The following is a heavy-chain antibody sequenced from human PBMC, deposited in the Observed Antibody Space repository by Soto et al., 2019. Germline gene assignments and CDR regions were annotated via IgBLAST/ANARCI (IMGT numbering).Heavy chain of an antibody. Sequence: ASVKVSCKASGGTFSSYAISWVRQAPGEGLEWMGGLIPIFGTANYAQRFQGRVTITADEATSAAYMELSGLRSEDTAVYYCARESPEGDGSGSYAPYYCYGMDVWGQGTTVTVSS. D-gene: IGHD3-10*01. CDR2: LIPIFGTA. CDR1: GGTFSSYA. CDR3: ARESPEGDGSGSYAPYYCYGMDV. V-gene: IGHV1-69*13. J-gene: IGHJ6*02.